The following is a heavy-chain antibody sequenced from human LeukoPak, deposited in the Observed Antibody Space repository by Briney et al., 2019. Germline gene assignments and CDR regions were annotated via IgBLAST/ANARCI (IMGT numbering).Heavy chain of an antibody. CDR1: GGSISSGSYY. Sequence: SETLSLTCTVSGGSISSGSYYWSWIRQPAGKGLEWIGHFYTSVNTYYKPSLKSRVTISVDTSKNQISLKLSSVIAADTAVYYCARLWSTDCSGGSCPHQPNYWGQGTLVTVSS. D-gene: IGHD2-15*01. CDR2: FYTSVNT. J-gene: IGHJ4*02. V-gene: IGHV4-61*09. CDR3: ARLWSTDCSGGSCPHQPNY.